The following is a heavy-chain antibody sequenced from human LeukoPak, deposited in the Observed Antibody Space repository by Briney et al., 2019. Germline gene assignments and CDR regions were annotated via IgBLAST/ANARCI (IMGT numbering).Heavy chain of an antibody. D-gene: IGHD2/OR15-2a*01. J-gene: IGHJ4*02. V-gene: IGHV1-2*06. CDR2: INAKSGGT. CDR3: AREKIVLSGTNLYYFDY. CDR1: GNTFTGYY. Sequence: ASVKVSCRASGNTFTGYYMLWVRQAPGQGLEWMGRINAKSGGTQYPHHFQGRVTMTRDTSVSTAYMELNSLTSDDTALYYCAREKIVLSGTNLYYFDYWGQGTLVTVSS.